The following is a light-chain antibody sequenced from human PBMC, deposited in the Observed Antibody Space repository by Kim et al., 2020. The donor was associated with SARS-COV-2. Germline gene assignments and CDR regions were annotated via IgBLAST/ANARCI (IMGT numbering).Light chain of an antibody. J-gene: IGKJ1*01. V-gene: IGKV3-20*01. CDR1: QSVSSSN. CDR2: GAS. Sequence: STGESANISCKARQSVSSSNLAWYQQKPGQRPTLLIYGASNRATGIADRFSGSGSGTDFTLTISRLEPEDFVVYFCQQYGSSPWTFGQGTKVDIK. CDR3: QQYGSSPWT.